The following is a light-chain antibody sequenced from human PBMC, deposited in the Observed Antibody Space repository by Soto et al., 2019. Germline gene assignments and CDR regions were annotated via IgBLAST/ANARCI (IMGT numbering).Light chain of an antibody. J-gene: IGKJ2*01. CDR2: GAS. V-gene: IGKV3-20*01. Sequence: EIVLTQSPGTLSLSPGERATLSCRASQSVYNTYLGWYQQKPGQAPRLLIYGASSRTTGTPDRFNGGGSGKEFTLTFSRLEPKDFAVYYCQQYGSSPATFGQGTKVEF. CDR3: QQYGSSPAT. CDR1: QSVYNTY.